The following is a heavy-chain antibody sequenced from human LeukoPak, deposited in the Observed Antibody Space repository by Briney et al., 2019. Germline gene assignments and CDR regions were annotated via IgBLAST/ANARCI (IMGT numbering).Heavy chain of an antibody. D-gene: IGHD3-10*01. V-gene: IGHV3-11*04. CDR3: ARFGEQQGFDY. J-gene: IGHJ4*02. CDR1: GFTFSDHY. Sequence: GGSLRLSCAASGFTFSDHYMSWIRQAPGKGLGWVSYITSGGSTIYYADSVKGRFTVSRDNAKNSLYLQMNSLRAEDTAVYYCARFGEQQGFDYWGQGTLVTVSS. CDR2: ITSGGSTI.